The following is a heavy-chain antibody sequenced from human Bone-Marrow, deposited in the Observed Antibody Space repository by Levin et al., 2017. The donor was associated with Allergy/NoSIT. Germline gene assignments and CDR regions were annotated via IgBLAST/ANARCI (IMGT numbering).Heavy chain of an antibody. Sequence: GGSLRLSCAASGFTFTTYWMSWVRQAPGKGLAWVANIKEDGSETYYVDSVKGRFTISRDNAKNSLYLQINNLRAEDTAVYYCARAGGPGTADYWGRGTPVTVSS. V-gene: IGHV3-7*01. D-gene: IGHD1-7*01. CDR1: GFTFTTYW. J-gene: IGHJ4*02. CDR3: ARAGGPGTADY. CDR2: IKEDGSET.